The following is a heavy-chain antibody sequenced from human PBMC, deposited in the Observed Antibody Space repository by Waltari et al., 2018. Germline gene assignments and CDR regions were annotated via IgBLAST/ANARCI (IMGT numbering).Heavy chain of an antibody. CDR3: AGVMPTHWHYDL. J-gene: IGHJ2*01. CDR2: CVPACGRA. Sequence: QVQLVQSGAEVKKPGSSVKVSCNASGGTFVNYAVSWVRQAPGQGLGWRGRCVPACGRANFAERFRGRVTIKMETSTNTAYMELSSLSSEDTALYYCAGVMPTHWHYDLWGRGTLVTVSS. CDR1: GGTFVNYA. V-gene: IGHV1-69*04. D-gene: IGHD2-21*01.